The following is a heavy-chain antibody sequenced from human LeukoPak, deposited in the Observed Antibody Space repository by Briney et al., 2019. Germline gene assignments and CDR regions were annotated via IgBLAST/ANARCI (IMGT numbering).Heavy chain of an antibody. CDR3: ARLPRGTQPPDYCQN. V-gene: IGHV4-61*08. CDR1: GFSLSTSGMC. Sequence: SGPTLVNPTQTLTLTCTFSGFSLSTSGMCVSWIRQPPGKGMEYIGSIDYRGSTKYNPSLKSRVTISVDTSKNQFSLKLSSVTAADTAVYFCARLPRGTQPPDYCQNWGQGTLVTVSS. CDR2: IDYRGST. D-gene: IGHD1-1*01. J-gene: IGHJ1*01.